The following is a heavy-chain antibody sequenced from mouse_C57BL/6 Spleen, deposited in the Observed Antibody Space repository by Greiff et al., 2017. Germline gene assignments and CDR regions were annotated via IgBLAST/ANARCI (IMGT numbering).Heavy chain of an antibody. J-gene: IGHJ4*01. V-gene: IGHV1-61*01. D-gene: IGHD1-1*01. CDR3: ASFSFITTVVAKDYAMDY. CDR1: AYTFTGYG. CDR2: IYPLDSET. Sequence: VQLQQPGAELVSPGPPVKLSCKVSAYTFTGYGRDGVKQRPGQGLEWIGNIYPLDSETNYNQKFKDKATLTVDKSSSTAYMQLSSLTSEDSAVYYCASFSFITTVVAKDYAMDYWGQGTSVTVSS.